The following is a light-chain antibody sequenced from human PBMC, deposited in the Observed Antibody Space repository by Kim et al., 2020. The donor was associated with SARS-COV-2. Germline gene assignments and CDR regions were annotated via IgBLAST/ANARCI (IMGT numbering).Light chain of an antibody. CDR3: QGWDYSIGYVL. Sequence: SYELTQPPSVSVAPAKRARITCGGNNIGTKSVHWYQQKPGQAPILVIYYDNDRPSGTPERFPGSNSGNTATLSISGVEAGDEADYYCQGWDYSIGYVLFGGGTQLTVL. J-gene: IGLJ2*01. V-gene: IGLV3-21*01. CDR2: YDN. CDR1: NIGTKS.